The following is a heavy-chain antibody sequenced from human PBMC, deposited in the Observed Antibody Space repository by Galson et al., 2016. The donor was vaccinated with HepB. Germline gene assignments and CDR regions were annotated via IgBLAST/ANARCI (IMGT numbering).Heavy chain of an antibody. J-gene: IGHJ4*02. CDR2: IYSGGST. Sequence: SLRHSCASSGLTVSDNYMSWVRQPPGKGLEWVSVIYSGGSTHYADSVKGRFTISRDNSKNTLYLQMNNPRVEDTAVYYCAREDRYSSGRFDYWGQGTLVTVSS. CDR1: GLTVSDNY. V-gene: IGHV3-53*01. CDR3: AREDRYSSGRFDY. D-gene: IGHD3-22*01.